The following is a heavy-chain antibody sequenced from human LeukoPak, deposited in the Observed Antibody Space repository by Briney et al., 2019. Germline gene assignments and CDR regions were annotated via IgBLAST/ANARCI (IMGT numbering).Heavy chain of an antibody. CDR1: GXSISSYY. CDR3: ARAWATDDFDV. J-gene: IGHJ4*02. Sequence: SETLSLTCTVSGXSISSYYWSWIRQPPGKGLEWMGYMYDSGTINYNPSLKSRVTISVDTSKNQFSLKLSSVTAADTAMYYCARAWATDDFDVWGQGTLVTVSS. V-gene: IGHV4-59*01. CDR2: MYDSGTI.